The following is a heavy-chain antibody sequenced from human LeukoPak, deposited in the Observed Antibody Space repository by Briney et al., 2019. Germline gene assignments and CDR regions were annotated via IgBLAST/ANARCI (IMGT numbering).Heavy chain of an antibody. D-gene: IGHD3-10*01. CDR2: IYHSGST. CDR3: ARVNDYGYNWFDP. J-gene: IGHJ5*02. V-gene: IGHV4-30-2*01. CDR1: GGSISSGGYS. Sequence: SETLSLTCAVSGGSISSGGYSWSWIRQPPGRGLEWIGYIYHSGSTYYNPSLKSRVTISVDRSKNQFSLKLSSVTAADTAVYYCARVNDYGYNWFDPWGQGTLVTVSS.